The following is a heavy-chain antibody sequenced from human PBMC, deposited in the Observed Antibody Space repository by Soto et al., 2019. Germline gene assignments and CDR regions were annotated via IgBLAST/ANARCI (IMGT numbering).Heavy chain of an antibody. CDR1: GFTFSSYG. J-gene: IGHJ4*02. D-gene: IGHD4-17*01. V-gene: IGHV3-33*01. CDR2: IWYDGSNK. CDR3: ARDVGYGDYDSDY. Sequence: QVQLVESGGGVVQPGRSLRLSCAASGFTFSSYGMHWVRQAPDKGLEWVAVIWYDGSNKYYADSVKGRFTISRDNSKNTLYLQMNSLRAEDTAVYYCARDVGYGDYDSDYWGQGTLVTVSS.